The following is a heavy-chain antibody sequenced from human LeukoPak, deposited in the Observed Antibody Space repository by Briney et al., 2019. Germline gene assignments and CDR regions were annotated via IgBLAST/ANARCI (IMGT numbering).Heavy chain of an antibody. D-gene: IGHD3-16*01. J-gene: IGHJ3*02. CDR3: ARVLVVWGRPDAFDI. V-gene: IGHV3-74*01. Sequence: HSGGSLRLSCAASGFTFSSYWMHWVRQAPGKGLVWVSRINSDGSSTSDADSVKGRFTISRDNAKNTLYLQMNSLRAEDTAVYYCARVLVVWGRPDAFDIWGQGTMVTVSS. CDR1: GFTFSSYW. CDR2: INSDGSST.